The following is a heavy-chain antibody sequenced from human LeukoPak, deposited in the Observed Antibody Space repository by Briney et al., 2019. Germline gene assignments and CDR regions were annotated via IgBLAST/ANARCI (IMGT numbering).Heavy chain of an antibody. CDR2: IVHSGST. CDR3: ARGVARSSKFHFSYYFDY. J-gene: IGHJ4*02. V-gene: IGHV4-34*01. D-gene: IGHD6-6*01. Sequence: PSETLSLTCGVYGGSFSGYYWSWIRQPPGKGLEWIGGIVHSGSTNYNPSLKSRVTISVDTSKNQFSLKLTSVTAADTAVYYCARGVARSSKFHFSYYFDYWGQGTLVTVSS. CDR1: GGSFSGYY.